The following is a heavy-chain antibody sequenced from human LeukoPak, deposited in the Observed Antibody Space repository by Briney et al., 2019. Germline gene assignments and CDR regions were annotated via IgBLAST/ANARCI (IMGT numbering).Heavy chain of an antibody. D-gene: IGHD2-2*01. CDR3: ASFNSDIVVVPAAMTGMDV. J-gene: IGHJ6*02. V-gene: IGHV1-69*04. Sequence: ASVKVSCKASGGTFSSYAISWVRQAPGQGLEWMGRIIPIFGIANYAQKFQGRVTITADKSTSTAHMELSSLRSEDTAVYYCASFNSDIVVVPAAMTGMDVWGQGTTVTVSS. CDR1: GGTFSSYA. CDR2: IIPIFGIA.